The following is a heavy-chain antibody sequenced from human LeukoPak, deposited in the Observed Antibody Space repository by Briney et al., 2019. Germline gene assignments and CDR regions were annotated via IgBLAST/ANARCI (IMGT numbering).Heavy chain of an antibody. Sequence: SETLSLTCTVSGGSISSSSYYWGWIRQPPGKGLEWIGSIYYTGSTYYNPSLKSRVTISADTSKNQFSLKLSSVTAADTAVYYCARRLAVTGIYCFDHWGQGTPVTVSS. V-gene: IGHV4-39*01. CDR2: IYYTGST. CDR1: GGSISSSSYY. D-gene: IGHD6-19*01. CDR3: ARRLAVTGIYCFDH. J-gene: IGHJ4*02.